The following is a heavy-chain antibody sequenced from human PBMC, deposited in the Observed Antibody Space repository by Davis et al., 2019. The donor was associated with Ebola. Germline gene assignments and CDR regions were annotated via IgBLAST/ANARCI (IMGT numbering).Heavy chain of an antibody. CDR2: ISSSGSTI. Sequence: GESLKISCAASGFTFSDYYMSWIRQAPGKGLEWVSYISSSGSTIYYADSVKGRFTISRDNAKNTLYLQMNSLRAEDTAAYYCARGTIFDYYYYMDVWGKGTTVTVSS. D-gene: IGHD3-3*01. CDR3: ARGTIFDYYYYMDV. J-gene: IGHJ6*03. V-gene: IGHV3-11*04. CDR1: GFTFSDYY.